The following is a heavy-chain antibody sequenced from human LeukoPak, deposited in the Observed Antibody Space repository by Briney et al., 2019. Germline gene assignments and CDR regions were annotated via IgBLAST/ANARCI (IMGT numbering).Heavy chain of an antibody. Sequence: SETLSLTCAVYGGSFSIYYWSWIRQPPGKGLEWIGEINHSGSTNYNPSLKSRVTISVDTSKNQFSLKLSSVTAADTAVYYCARGVGVLLAYYFDYWGQGTLVTVSS. CDR2: INHSGST. V-gene: IGHV4-34*01. D-gene: IGHD3-10*01. CDR3: ARGVGVLLAYYFDY. J-gene: IGHJ4*02. CDR1: GGSFSIYY.